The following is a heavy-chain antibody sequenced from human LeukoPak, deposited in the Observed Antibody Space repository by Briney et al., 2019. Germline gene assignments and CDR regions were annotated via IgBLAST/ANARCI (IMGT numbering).Heavy chain of an antibody. CDR2: INHSGST. J-gene: IGHJ3*02. CDR3: ARSCSGGSCYSNAFDI. Sequence: SETLSLTCAVYGGSFSGYYWSWIRQPPGKGLEWIGEINHSGSTNYNPSLKSRVTMSVDTSKNQFSLKLSSVTAADTAVYYCARSCSGGSCYSNAFDIWGQGTMVTVSS. V-gene: IGHV4-34*01. D-gene: IGHD2-15*01. CDR1: GGSFSGYY.